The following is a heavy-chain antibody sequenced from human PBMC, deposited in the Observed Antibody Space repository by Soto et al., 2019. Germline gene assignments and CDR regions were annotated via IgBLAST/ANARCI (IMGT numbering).Heavy chain of an antibody. CDR1: GYTFTGYY. J-gene: IGHJ4*02. D-gene: IGHD3-9*01. Sequence: ASVKVSCKASGYTFTGYYMHWVRQAPGQGLEWMGWINPNSGGTSYAQKFQGRVTMTRDTSINTAYMELSRLRSDDTAVYYCARGARRYFDWLFYFDYWGQGTLVTVSS. CDR2: INPNSGGT. V-gene: IGHV1-2*02. CDR3: ARGARRYFDWLFYFDY.